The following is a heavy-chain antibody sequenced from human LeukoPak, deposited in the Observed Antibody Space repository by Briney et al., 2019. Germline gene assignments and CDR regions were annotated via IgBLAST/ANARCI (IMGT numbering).Heavy chain of an antibody. V-gene: IGHV5-51*01. D-gene: IGHD3-22*01. J-gene: IGHJ4*02. Sequence: GESLKISCKGSGYSLTSYWIGWVRQMPGKGLEWMGIIYPGDSDTRYSPSFQGQVTISADKSISTAYLQWSSLKTSDTAMYYCARLPGYYYDSSGYDYFDYWGQGTLVTVSS. CDR3: ARLPGYYYDSSGYDYFDY. CDR1: GYSLTSYW. CDR2: IYPGDSDT.